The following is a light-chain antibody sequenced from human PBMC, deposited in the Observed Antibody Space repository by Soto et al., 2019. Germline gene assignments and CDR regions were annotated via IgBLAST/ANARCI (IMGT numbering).Light chain of an antibody. CDR3: QQAHSFPIT. CDR2: AAS. Sequence: DIQMTQSPSSVSASVGDRVTITCRASQDSSNWLAWYQQKPGKAPKLLIYAASSLQSGVPSRFSGSRSGTDFTLTISSLQPEDFATYFCQQAHSFPITFGHGTRLEIK. CDR1: QDSSNW. V-gene: IGKV1-12*01. J-gene: IGKJ5*01.